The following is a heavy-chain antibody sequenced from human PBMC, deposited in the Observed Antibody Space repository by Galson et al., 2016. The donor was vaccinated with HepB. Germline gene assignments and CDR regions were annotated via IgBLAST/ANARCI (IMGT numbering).Heavy chain of an antibody. J-gene: IGHJ4*02. D-gene: IGHD3-3*01. Sequence: SVKVSCKASGYIFSRYTMHWVRQAPGQRLEWMGWINPANGNTKYSQKFQGGVTFSGDTSARTGYMELSSLRSEDTAVFYCARVGEDFSSGYSSGLAYWGQGTLVTVSP. CDR1: GYIFSRYT. CDR2: INPANGNT. V-gene: IGHV1-3*01. CDR3: ARVGEDFSSGYSSGLAY.